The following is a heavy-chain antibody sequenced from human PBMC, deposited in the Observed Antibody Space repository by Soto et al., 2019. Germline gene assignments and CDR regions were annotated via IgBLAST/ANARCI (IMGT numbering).Heavy chain of an antibody. CDR1: GGTFSSYA. J-gene: IGHJ6*02. D-gene: IGHD2-15*01. CDR2: IIPIFGTA. CDR3: ARSRGALGYCSGGSCFYGMDV. V-gene: IGHV1-69*13. Sequence: GASVKVSCKASGGTFSSYAISWVRQAPGQGLEWMGGIIPIFGTANYAQKFQGRVTITADESTSTAYMELSSLRSEDTAVYYCARSRGALGYCSGGSCFYGMDVWGQGTTVTVSS.